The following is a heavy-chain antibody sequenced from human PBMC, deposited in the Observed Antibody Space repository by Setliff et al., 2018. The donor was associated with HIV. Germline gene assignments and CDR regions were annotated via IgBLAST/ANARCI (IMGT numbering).Heavy chain of an antibody. Sequence: SETLSLTCTVSGEPFNGFYWTWIRQPPGKGLEWIGDVNPTGRPNYSPSLKSRVTILVDTSKDQFSLKLSSVTAADTAVYYCARGAERGFSPNWGQGTLVTVSS. D-gene: IGHD3-22*01. CDR3: ARGAERGFSPN. CDR2: VNPTGRP. V-gene: IGHV4-34*01. CDR1: GEPFNGFY. J-gene: IGHJ4*02.